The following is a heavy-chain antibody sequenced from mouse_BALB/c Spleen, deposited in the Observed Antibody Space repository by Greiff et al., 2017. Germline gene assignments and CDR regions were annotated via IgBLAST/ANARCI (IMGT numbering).Heavy chain of an antibody. D-gene: IGHD1-1*01. V-gene: IGHV5-6-3*01. Sequence: EVHLVESGGGLVQPGGSLKLSCAASGFTFSSYGMSWVRQTPDKRLELVATINSNGGSTYYPDSVKGRFTISRDNAKNTLYLQMSSLKSEDTAMYYCARDYYGVFDYWGQGTTLTVSS. CDR3: ARDYYGVFDY. J-gene: IGHJ2*01. CDR1: GFTFSSYG. CDR2: INSNGGST.